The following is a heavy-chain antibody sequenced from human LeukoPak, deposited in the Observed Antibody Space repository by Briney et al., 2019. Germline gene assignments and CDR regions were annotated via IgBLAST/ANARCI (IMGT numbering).Heavy chain of an antibody. CDR3: AKDSHGYSSSWYIGGHKVGFDY. V-gene: IGHV3-23*01. Sequence: GGSLRLSCAASGFTFSSYAMSWVRQAPGKGLEWVSAISGSGGSTYYADSVKGRFTISRDNSKNTLYLQMNSLRAEDTAVYYCAKDSHGYSSSWYIGGHKVGFDYWGQGTLVTVSS. D-gene: IGHD6-13*01. CDR2: ISGSGGST. CDR1: GFTFSSYA. J-gene: IGHJ4*02.